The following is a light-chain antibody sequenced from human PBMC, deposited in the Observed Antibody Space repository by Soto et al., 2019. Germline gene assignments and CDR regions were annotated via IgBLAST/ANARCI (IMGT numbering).Light chain of an antibody. Sequence: EIVVTQSPATLSLSPGERATLSCRASQSVSSYLAWYQQKPGQAPRLLIYVASNRATGIPARFSGSGSGTEFTLTISSLEPEDFAVDYCQQRSNWRPALTFGGGTKVEIK. J-gene: IGKJ4*01. CDR3: QQRSNWRPALT. CDR2: VAS. CDR1: QSVSSY. V-gene: IGKV3-11*01.